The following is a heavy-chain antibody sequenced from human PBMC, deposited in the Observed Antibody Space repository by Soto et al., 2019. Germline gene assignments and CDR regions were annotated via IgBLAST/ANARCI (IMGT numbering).Heavy chain of an antibody. CDR1: GGSISSYY. CDR3: ARDKDYYGSGSYLH. CDR2: IYYSGST. D-gene: IGHD3-10*01. V-gene: IGHV4-59*01. Sequence: SETLSLTCTVSGGSISSYYWSWIRQPPGKGLEWIGYIYYSGSTNYNPSLKSRVTISVDTSKNQFSLKLSSVTAADTAVYYCARDKDYYGSGSYLHWGQGTLVTVSS. J-gene: IGHJ4*02.